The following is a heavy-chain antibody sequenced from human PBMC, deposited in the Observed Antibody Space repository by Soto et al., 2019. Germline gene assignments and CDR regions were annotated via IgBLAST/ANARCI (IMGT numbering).Heavy chain of an antibody. Sequence: PGESLKISCKGSGYSFTSYWIGWVRQMPGKGLEWMGIIYPGGSDTRYSPSFQGQVTISADKSISTAYLQWSSLKASDTAMYYCARISQGYSYGYHYYYYGMDVWGQGTTVTVSS. V-gene: IGHV5-51*01. D-gene: IGHD5-18*01. CDR3: ARISQGYSYGYHYYYYGMDV. CDR1: GYSFTSYW. J-gene: IGHJ6*02. CDR2: IYPGGSDT.